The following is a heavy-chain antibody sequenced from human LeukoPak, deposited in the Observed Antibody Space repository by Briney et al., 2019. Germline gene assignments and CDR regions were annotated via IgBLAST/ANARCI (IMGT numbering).Heavy chain of an antibody. CDR3: ARLHPYTTDWYIGADY. CDR2: VYPGDSDT. J-gene: IGHJ4*02. Sequence: GESLKISCKTSGYIFTTYWIGWVRQMPGRGLEWMALVYPGDSDTRYSPSFRGQVTISADKSITTAYLQWSSLKASDTAIYYCARLHPYTTDWYIGADYWGQGTLVSVSS. V-gene: IGHV5-51*01. D-gene: IGHD6-19*01. CDR1: GYIFTTYW.